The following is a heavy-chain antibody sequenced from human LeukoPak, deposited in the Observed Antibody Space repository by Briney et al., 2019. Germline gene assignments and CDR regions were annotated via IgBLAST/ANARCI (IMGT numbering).Heavy chain of an antibody. V-gene: IGHV3-53*01. CDR1: GVTLSNYA. D-gene: IGHD6-13*01. CDR3: ARGPWAAADTEASRGFDY. Sequence: GGSLRLSYVASGVTLSNYAMSWARQAPGKGLEWVSVIYSGGSTYYADSVKGRFTMSRDNSQNTLYLQMSRMRADDTAVYFCARGPWAAADTEASRGFDYWGQGSLVTVSS. CDR2: IYSGGST. J-gene: IGHJ4*02.